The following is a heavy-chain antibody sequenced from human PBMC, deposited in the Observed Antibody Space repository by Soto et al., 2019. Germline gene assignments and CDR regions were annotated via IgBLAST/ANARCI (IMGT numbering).Heavy chain of an antibody. J-gene: IGHJ3*02. CDR3: AGGYLGGARYAFDI. D-gene: IGHD6-6*01. Sequence: QVQLVQSGAEVKKPGSSVKVSCKACGGTFSSYAISWVRQPPGQGQEWMGAIIPIFGTANYAQEFQGRVTITADDSTSTAYMEQSSLRSEDTAVYYCAGGYLGGARYAFDIWGQGTMVTVSS. V-gene: IGHV1-69*01. CDR1: GGTFSSYA. CDR2: IIPIFGTA.